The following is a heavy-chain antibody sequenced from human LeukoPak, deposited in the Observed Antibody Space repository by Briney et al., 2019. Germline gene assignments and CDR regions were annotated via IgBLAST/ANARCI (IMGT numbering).Heavy chain of an antibody. D-gene: IGHD2-21*02. Sequence: PSETLSLTCTVSGGSVSSYYWSWIRQPPGKGLEWIAYIYYSGSTKYNPSLKSRVTISLDRSKNQFSLKLRSVTAADTAVYYCARLQVYCAGDCYTRWFDPWGQGTLVTVSS. V-gene: IGHV4-59*08. CDR1: GGSVSSYY. J-gene: IGHJ5*02. CDR3: ARLQVYCAGDCYTRWFDP. CDR2: IYYSGST.